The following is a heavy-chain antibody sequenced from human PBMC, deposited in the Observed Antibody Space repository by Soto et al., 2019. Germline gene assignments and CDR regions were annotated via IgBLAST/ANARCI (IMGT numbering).Heavy chain of an antibody. CDR1: GGSFSGYY. CDR3: ASRSIAARRKDY. D-gene: IGHD6-6*01. CDR2: INHSGST. J-gene: IGHJ4*02. V-gene: IGHV4-34*01. Sequence: KPSETLSLTCAVYGGSFSGYYWSWIRQPPGKGLEWIGEINHSGSTNYNPSLKSRVTISVDTSKNQFSLKLSSVTAADTAVYYCASRSIAARRKDYWGQGTLVTVSS.